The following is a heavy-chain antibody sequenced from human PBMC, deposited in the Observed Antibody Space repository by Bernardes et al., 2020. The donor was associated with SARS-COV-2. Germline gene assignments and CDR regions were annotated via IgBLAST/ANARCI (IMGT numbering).Heavy chain of an antibody. V-gene: IGHV3-23*01. Sequence: GGSLRLSCAAFGFTFSSYGMSWVRQAPGKGLEWVSGVSGSGGSTYYADSVKGRFTISRDNSKNTLFLQMNSLRAEDTAVYYCAKGLLYYYYGMDVWGQGTTVTVSS. D-gene: IGHD4-17*01. CDR2: VSGSGGST. CDR3: AKGLLYYYYGMDV. CDR1: GFTFSSYG. J-gene: IGHJ6*02.